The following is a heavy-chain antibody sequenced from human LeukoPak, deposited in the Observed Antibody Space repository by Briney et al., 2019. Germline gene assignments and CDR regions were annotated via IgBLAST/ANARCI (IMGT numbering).Heavy chain of an antibody. CDR1: GYTFTSYD. CDR2: MNPNSGNT. Sequence: ASVKVSCKASGYTFTSYDINWVRQATGQGLEWMGWMNPNSGNTGYAQKFQGRVTMTRNTSIGTAYMELSSLRSEDTAVYYCARESKPDPYDYVWGSYLPWGQGTLVTVSS. D-gene: IGHD3-16*02. V-gene: IGHV1-8*01. CDR3: ARESKPDPYDYVWGSYLP. J-gene: IGHJ5*02.